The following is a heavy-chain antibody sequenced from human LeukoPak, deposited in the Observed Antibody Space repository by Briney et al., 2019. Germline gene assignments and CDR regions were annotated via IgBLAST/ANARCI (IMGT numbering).Heavy chain of an antibody. V-gene: IGHV3-49*04. D-gene: IGHD6-13*01. J-gene: IGHJ3*02. Sequence: GGSLRLSCATFGGTFGDYAVSWVRQAPGKGPEWLGFITSKPYGGTAEYAASVKGRFTISRDDSKSLAYLQMNSLKTEDTAMYYCSRDREAAAGINALDIWGQGTMVTVSS. CDR1: GGTFGDYA. CDR3: SRDREAAAGINALDI. CDR2: ITSKPYGGTA.